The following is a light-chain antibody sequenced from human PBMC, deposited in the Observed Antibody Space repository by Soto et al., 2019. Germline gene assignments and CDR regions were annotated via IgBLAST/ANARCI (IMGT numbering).Light chain of an antibody. CDR1: QIVSSSY. CDR3: QQYGSSPFT. V-gene: IGKV3-20*01. J-gene: IGKJ3*01. CDR2: GAS. Sequence: EIVLTQSPGTLSLSPGERATISCRASQIVSSSYLAWYQQKPSQAPRLLIYGASSRATGIPDRFSGSGSGTDFTLTISRLEPEDFAVYYCQQYGSSPFTFGPGTKVDIK.